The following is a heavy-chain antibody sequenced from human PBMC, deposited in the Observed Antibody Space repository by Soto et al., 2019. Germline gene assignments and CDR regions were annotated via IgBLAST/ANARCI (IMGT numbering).Heavy chain of an antibody. J-gene: IGHJ4*02. CDR2: VSHDGRNT. Sequence: VQLVESGGGVVQPGRSLRLSCAASGFTFSDYAMHWVRQAPGKGLEWVAVVSHDGRNTHYADSVKGRFTISRASYKTTVSLEMASLSAEDTAVYYCAKGGRQWMVTSDFNYWGQGALVTVSS. CDR3: AKGGRQWMVTSDFNY. CDR1: GFTFSDYA. D-gene: IGHD6-19*01. V-gene: IGHV3-30*18.